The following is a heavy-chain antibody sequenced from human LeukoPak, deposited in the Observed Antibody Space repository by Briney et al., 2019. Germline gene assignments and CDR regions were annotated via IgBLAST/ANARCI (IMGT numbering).Heavy chain of an antibody. D-gene: IGHD6-19*01. CDR1: GGSISSYY. CDR3: ARDPYSSGWNNWFDP. Sequence: SETLSLTCTVSGGSISSYYWSWIRQPPGKGLEWIGYIYYSGSTNYNSSLKSRVTISVDTSKNQFSLKLSSVTAADTAVYYCARDPYSSGWNNWFDPWGQGTLVTVSS. CDR2: IYYSGST. V-gene: IGHV4-59*01. J-gene: IGHJ5*02.